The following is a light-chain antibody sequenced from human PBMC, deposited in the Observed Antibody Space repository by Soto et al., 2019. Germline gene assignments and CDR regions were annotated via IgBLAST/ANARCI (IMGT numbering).Light chain of an antibody. Sequence: DIVLTQSPSALSLSQGGRATVSCRASESVTRYLGWYQQKPGQAPRLLIYDASNWASGVPSRFSGSGSGTDFSLTISSLEPEHFAGYYCQQSCTLPFTFGQGTRLEIK. V-gene: IGKV3-11*01. CDR3: QQSCTLPFT. CDR2: DAS. J-gene: IGKJ5*01. CDR1: ESVTRY.